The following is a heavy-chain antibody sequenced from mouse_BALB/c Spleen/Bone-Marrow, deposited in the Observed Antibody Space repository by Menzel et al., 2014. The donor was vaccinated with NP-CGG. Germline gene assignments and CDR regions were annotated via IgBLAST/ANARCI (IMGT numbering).Heavy chain of an antibody. CDR3: VRPYDYGTWFAY. Sequence: EVMLVESGGDLVKPGGSLKLSCAASGFTFSTYGMSWVRQTPDKRLEWVAVISNGGIYTYYPDTVKGRFTISRDNAKNTLYLQMSSLKSEDTAMYYCVRPYDYGTWFAYWGQGTLVTVSA. J-gene: IGHJ3*01. V-gene: IGHV5-6*01. D-gene: IGHD2-4*01. CDR2: ISNGGIYT. CDR1: GFTFSTYG.